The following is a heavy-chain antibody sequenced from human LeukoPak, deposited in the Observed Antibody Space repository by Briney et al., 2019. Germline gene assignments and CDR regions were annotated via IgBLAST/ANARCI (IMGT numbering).Heavy chain of an antibody. V-gene: IGHV4-38-2*01. CDR3: ARTGTTSSIDY. Sequence: PSETLSLTCAVSGYPISSGYYWGWIRQPPGKGLEWIGSIYHSGSTYYNPSLKSRVTISVDTSKNQFSLKLSSVTAADTAVYYCARTGTTSSIDYWGQGTLVTVSS. CDR2: IYHSGST. J-gene: IGHJ4*02. D-gene: IGHD1-1*01. CDR1: GYPISSGYY.